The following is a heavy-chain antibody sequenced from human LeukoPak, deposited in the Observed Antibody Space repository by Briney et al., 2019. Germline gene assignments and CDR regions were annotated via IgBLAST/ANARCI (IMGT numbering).Heavy chain of an antibody. CDR2: ISYDGSNK. CDR3: ARERFDYYDSSGYYYPYYFDY. D-gene: IGHD3-22*01. Sequence: GGSLRLSCAASGFTFSSYAMHWVRQAPGKGLEWVAVISYDGSNKYHADSVKGRFTISRDNSKNTLYLQMNSLRAEDTAVYYCARERFDYYDSSGYYYPYYFDYWGQGTLVTVSS. CDR1: GFTFSSYA. J-gene: IGHJ4*02. V-gene: IGHV3-30*04.